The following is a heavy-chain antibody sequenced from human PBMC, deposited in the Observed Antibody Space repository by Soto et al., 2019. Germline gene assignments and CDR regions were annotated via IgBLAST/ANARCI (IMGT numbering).Heavy chain of an antibody. Sequence: GASVKVSCKASGYTFTSYGISCVRQAPGQGLEWMGWISAYNGNTNYAQKLQGRVTMTTDTSTSTAYMELRSLRSDDTAVYYCARDSGAFGGRYYGMDVWGQGTTVTVSS. CDR3: ARDSGAFGGRYYGMDV. CDR1: GYTFTSYG. J-gene: IGHJ6*02. CDR2: ISAYNGNT. V-gene: IGHV1-18*04. D-gene: IGHD3-10*01.